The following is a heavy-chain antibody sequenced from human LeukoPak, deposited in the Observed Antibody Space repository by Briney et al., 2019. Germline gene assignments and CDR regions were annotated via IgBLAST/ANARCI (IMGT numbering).Heavy chain of an antibody. J-gene: IGHJ5*02. Sequence: SETLSLTCAVYGGSFSGYYWSWIRQPPGKGLEWIGEINHSGSTNYNPSLESRVTISVDTSKNQFSLKLSSVTAADTAVYYCARDRTYYDFWSGYSGWFDPWGQGTLVTVSS. D-gene: IGHD3-3*01. V-gene: IGHV4-34*01. CDR3: ARDRTYYDFWSGYSGWFDP. CDR2: INHSGST. CDR1: GGSFSGYY.